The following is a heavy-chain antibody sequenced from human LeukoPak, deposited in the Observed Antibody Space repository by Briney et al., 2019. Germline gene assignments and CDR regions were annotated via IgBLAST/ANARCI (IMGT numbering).Heavy chain of an antibody. Sequence: ASVKVSCKASGYTFTGYYMHWVRQAPGQGLEWMGWINPNSGGTNYAQKFQGRVTMTRDTSISTAYMELSRLRSDDTAVYYCARDGDYYDSSGFSDYWGQGTLVTASS. V-gene: IGHV1-2*02. CDR3: ARDGDYYDSSGFSDY. CDR2: INPNSGGT. CDR1: GYTFTGYY. D-gene: IGHD3-22*01. J-gene: IGHJ4*02.